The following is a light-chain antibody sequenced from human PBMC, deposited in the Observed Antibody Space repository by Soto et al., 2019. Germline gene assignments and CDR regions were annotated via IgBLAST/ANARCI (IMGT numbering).Light chain of an antibody. CDR1: QSVSGW. Sequence: DIQMTQSPSTLSASVGDTVTVTCRASQSVSGWLAWYQQKPGKGHKLLIYAAYTLQSGVQLRFSGSGSGTSFTLTIRSLQPEDFATYYCQQLLSYPITFGQGTRLEIK. CDR2: AAY. V-gene: IGKV1-5*01. CDR3: QQLLSYPIT. J-gene: IGKJ5*01.